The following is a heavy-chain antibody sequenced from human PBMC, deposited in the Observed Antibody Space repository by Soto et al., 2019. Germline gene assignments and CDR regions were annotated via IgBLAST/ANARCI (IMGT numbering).Heavy chain of an antibody. D-gene: IGHD3-16*02. CDR2: ISGSGGST. Sequence: GGSLRLSCAASGFTFSSDAMSWVCQAQGKGLEWVSAISGSGGSTYYADSVKGRFTISRDNSKNTLYLQMNSLRAEDTAVYYCAKDYRNRGYFDYWGQGTLVTVSS. J-gene: IGHJ4*02. CDR3: AKDYRNRGYFDY. V-gene: IGHV3-23*01. CDR1: GFTFSSDA.